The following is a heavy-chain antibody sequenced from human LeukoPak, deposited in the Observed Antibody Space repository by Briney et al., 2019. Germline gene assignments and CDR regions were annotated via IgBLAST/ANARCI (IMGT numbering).Heavy chain of an antibody. CDR3: ARALWFGELFKLYYYYYGMDV. D-gene: IGHD3-10*01. V-gene: IGHV1-8*01. Sequence: ASVKVSCKASGYTFTSYDINWVRQATGQGLEWMGWMNPNSGNTGYAQKFQGRVTMTRNTSISTAYMELSSLRSEDTAVSYCARALWFGELFKLYYYYYGMDVWGQGTTVTVSS. CDR2: MNPNSGNT. J-gene: IGHJ6*02. CDR1: GYTFTSYD.